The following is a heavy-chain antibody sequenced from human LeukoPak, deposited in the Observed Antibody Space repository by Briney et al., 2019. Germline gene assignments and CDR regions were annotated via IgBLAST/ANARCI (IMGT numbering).Heavy chain of an antibody. CDR3: TRGSDGEYDS. CDR2: VHYTGIT. V-gene: IGHV4-59*08. CDR1: SGSISSYY. D-gene: IGHD5-24*01. J-gene: IGHJ4*02. Sequence: SETLSLTCTVSSGSISSYYWSWMRQPPGKGLEWIGYVHYTGITNYSPSLKSRVTISLDTSKKQFSLKLSSVTAADTAVYYCTRGSDGEYDSWGQGTLVTVSS.